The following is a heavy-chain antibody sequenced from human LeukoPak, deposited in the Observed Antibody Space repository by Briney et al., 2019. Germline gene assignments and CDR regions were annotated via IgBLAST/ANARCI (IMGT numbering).Heavy chain of an antibody. J-gene: IGHJ6*03. CDR3: ARVGYYDILTGYPDYYYYYMDV. Sequence: ASVKVSCKASGYTFTGYGISWVRQAPGQGLEWMGWISAYNGNTNYAQKLQGRVTMTTDTSTSTAYMELRSLRSDDTAVYYCARVGYYDILTGYPDYYYYYMDVWGKGTTVTISS. CDR2: ISAYNGNT. D-gene: IGHD3-9*01. CDR1: GYTFTGYG. V-gene: IGHV1-18*01.